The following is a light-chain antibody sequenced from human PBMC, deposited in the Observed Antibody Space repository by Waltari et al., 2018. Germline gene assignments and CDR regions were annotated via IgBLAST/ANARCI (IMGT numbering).Light chain of an antibody. CDR2: KAS. Sequence: DIQMTQSPSTLSASVGDRVTITCRASQSINTWLAWYQQKPGKAPNLLIYKASNLESGVPSRFSGSGSGTEFTLTITSLQPDDFATYYCQQYHSYPRTFGQGTKVQIK. CDR3: QQYHSYPRT. V-gene: IGKV1-5*03. J-gene: IGKJ1*01. CDR1: QSINTW.